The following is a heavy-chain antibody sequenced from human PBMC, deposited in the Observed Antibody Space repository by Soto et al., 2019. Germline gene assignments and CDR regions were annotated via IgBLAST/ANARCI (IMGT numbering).Heavy chain of an antibody. D-gene: IGHD1-1*01. CDR2: MNPNTGNS. J-gene: IGHJ4*02. CDR3: ARRAESNGWNGFGADKYYFDF. Sequence: APVKVSCKASGYTFPSYDIYWVRQATGQGLAWMGWMNPNTGNSGYAQKLQGRVTMTSDTSISTAHMELSSLRSEDTAVYYCARRAESNGWNGFGADKYYFDFWGQGTLVTVSS. CDR1: GYTFPSYD. V-gene: IGHV1-8*01.